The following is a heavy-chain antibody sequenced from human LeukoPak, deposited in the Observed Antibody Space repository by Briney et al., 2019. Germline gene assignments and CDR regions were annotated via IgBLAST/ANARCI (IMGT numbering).Heavy chain of an antibody. Sequence: PGGSLRLSCAASGFTFSSYWMHWVRQAPGKGLVWVSCLNSDGSTTSYADSVKGRFTISGDNAKNTLYLQMNSLRAEDTAVYYCARSYGYFGTSDYWGQGTLVTVSS. J-gene: IGHJ4*02. CDR1: GFTFSSYW. CDR3: ARSYGYFGTSDY. V-gene: IGHV3-74*01. D-gene: IGHD5-18*01. CDR2: LNSDGSTT.